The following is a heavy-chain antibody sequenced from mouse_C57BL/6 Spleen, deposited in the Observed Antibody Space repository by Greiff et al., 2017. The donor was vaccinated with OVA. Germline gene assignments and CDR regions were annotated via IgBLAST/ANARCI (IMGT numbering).Heavy chain of an antibody. D-gene: IGHD1-1*01. V-gene: IGHV14-2*01. CDR2: IDPEDGET. CDR1: GFNIKDYY. CDR3: APVYGSSPHWYFDV. J-gene: IGHJ1*03. Sequence: EVKVVESGAELVKPGASVKLSCTASGFNIKDYYMHWVKQRTEQGLEWIGRIDPEDGETKYAPKFQGKATITADTSSNTAYLQLSSLTSEDTAVYYCAPVYGSSPHWYFDVWGTGTTVTVSS.